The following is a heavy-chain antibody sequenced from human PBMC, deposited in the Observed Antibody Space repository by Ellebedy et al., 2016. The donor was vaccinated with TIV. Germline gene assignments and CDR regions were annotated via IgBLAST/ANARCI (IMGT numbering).Heavy chain of an antibody. Sequence: ASVKVSXXSSGYTFTNYHMHWVRQAPGQGLEWMGIINPSGSDTTYAQKFQGRLTMTRDTSTNTDYMDLSSLTSEDTAVYFCARDLSGGWTVDYWGQGTLVTVSS. CDR1: GYTFTNYH. V-gene: IGHV1-46*01. CDR3: ARDLSGGWTVDY. D-gene: IGHD6-19*01. J-gene: IGHJ4*02. CDR2: INPSGSDT.